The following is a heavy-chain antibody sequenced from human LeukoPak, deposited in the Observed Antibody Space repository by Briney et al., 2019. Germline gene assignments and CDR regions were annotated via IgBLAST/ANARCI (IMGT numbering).Heavy chain of an antibody. CDR3: VRDGAHWDLDY. Sequence: GGSLRLSCAASGFIFSDFGLHWVRQAPGKGLEWVAFIQSDGGNEYYADSVKGRFTISRDNSKNTVHLRMNSLRAEDTAMYYCVRDGAHWDLDYWGQGTLVTVSS. J-gene: IGHJ4*02. D-gene: IGHD7-27*01. CDR1: GFIFSDFG. V-gene: IGHV3-30*02. CDR2: IQSDGGNE.